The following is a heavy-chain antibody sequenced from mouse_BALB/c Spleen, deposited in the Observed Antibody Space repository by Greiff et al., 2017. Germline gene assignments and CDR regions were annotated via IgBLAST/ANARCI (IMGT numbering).Heavy chain of an antibody. CDR1: GYAFTNYL. J-gene: IGHJ2*01. D-gene: IGHD1-2*01. Sequence: QVQLQQSGAELVRPGTSVKVSCKASGYAFTNYLIEWVKQRPGQGLEWIGVINPGSGGTNYNEKFKGKATLTADKSSSTAYMQLSSLTSDDSAVYFCARGILRLPFDYWGQGTTLTVSS. V-gene: IGHV1-54*01. CDR2: INPGSGGT. CDR3: ARGILRLPFDY.